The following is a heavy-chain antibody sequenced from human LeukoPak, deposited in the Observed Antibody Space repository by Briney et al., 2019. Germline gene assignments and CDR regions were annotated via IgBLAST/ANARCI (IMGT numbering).Heavy chain of an antibody. CDR1: GFIFSNFW. CDR2: INSDGSST. Sequence: GGSLRLSCAASGFIFSNFWMHWVRQAPGKGLVWVSRINSDGSSTTHADSVKGRFTISRDNAKDTLYLQMNSLRAEDTAVYYCARGYFDSSGYPYLGYWGQGTLVTVSS. D-gene: IGHD3-22*01. J-gene: IGHJ4*02. CDR3: ARGYFDSSGYPYLGY. V-gene: IGHV3-74*01.